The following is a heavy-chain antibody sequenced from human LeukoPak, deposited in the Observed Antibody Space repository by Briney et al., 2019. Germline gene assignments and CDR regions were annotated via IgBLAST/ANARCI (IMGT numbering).Heavy chain of an antibody. CDR2: IYSSGRT. CDR3: ARLRNRYDSSGYYPFDY. CDR1: GGSISNYY. D-gene: IGHD3-22*01. Sequence: SETLSLTCTVSGGSISNYYWTWIRQPAGKGLEWIGRIYSSGRTNYNPSLKSRVTISVDTSKNQFSLKLSSVTAADTAVYYCARLRNRYDSSGYYPFDYWGQGTLVTVSS. J-gene: IGHJ4*02. V-gene: IGHV4-4*07.